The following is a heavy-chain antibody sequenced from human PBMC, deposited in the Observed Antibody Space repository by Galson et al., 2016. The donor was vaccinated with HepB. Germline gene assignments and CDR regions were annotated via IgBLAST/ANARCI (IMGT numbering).Heavy chain of an antibody. Sequence: SLRLSCAVSGFPFTLYYMSWVRQAPGKGLEWVAVISYDGSNKYYADSVKDRVTVSRDNFMNTAYLQMNSLRGEDTAVYYCAKAHRNWLVWDSFDHWGQGTLVTVSS. V-gene: IGHV3-30*18. CDR1: GFPFTLYY. CDR3: AKAHRNWLVWDSFDH. CDR2: ISYDGSNK. J-gene: IGHJ4*02. D-gene: IGHD6-19*01.